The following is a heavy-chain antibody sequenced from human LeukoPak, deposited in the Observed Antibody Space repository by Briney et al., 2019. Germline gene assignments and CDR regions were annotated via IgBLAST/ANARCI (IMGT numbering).Heavy chain of an antibody. CDR2: ISSSGSTI. Sequence: GGSLRLSCAASGFTFSSYEMNWVRQAPGKGLEWVSYISSSGSTIYYADSVKGRFTISRDNAKDSLYLQMNSLRAEDTAVYYCASSVVEDSSGWYTGIFDYWGQGTLVTVSS. CDR1: GFTFSSYE. V-gene: IGHV3-48*03. J-gene: IGHJ4*02. CDR3: ASSVVEDSSGWYTGIFDY. D-gene: IGHD6-19*01.